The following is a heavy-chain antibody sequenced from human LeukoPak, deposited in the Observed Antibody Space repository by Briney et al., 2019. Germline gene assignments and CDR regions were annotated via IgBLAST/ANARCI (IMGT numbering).Heavy chain of an antibody. Sequence: GGSLRLSCAASGFTFSSYAMSWVRQAPGKGLEWVSAISGSGGSTYYADSVKGRFTISRDNSKNTLYLQMNSLRAEDTAVYYCAKGLDSPTLVRTPWFDPWGQGTLVTVSS. V-gene: IGHV3-23*01. CDR1: GFTFSSYA. D-gene: IGHD1-14*01. CDR3: AKGLDSPTLVRTPWFDP. CDR2: ISGSGGST. J-gene: IGHJ5*02.